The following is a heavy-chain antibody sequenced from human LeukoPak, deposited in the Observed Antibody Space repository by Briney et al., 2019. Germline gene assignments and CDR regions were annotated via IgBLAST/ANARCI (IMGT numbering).Heavy chain of an antibody. D-gene: IGHD3-10*01. CDR2: IYYSGST. CDR1: GGSISSYY. Sequence: PSETLSLTCTVSGGSISSYYWSWIRQPPGKGLEWIGYIYYSGSTNYNPSLKSRVTISVDTSKNQFSLKLSSVTAADTAVYYCARGLTYYYGSGERYYFDYWGQGTLVTVSS. V-gene: IGHV4-59*01. CDR3: ARGLTYYYGSGERYYFDY. J-gene: IGHJ4*02.